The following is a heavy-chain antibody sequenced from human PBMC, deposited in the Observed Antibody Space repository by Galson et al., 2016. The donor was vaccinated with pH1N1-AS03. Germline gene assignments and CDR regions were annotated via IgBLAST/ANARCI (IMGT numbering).Heavy chain of an antibody. D-gene: IGHD3-3*01. Sequence: TLSLTCTVSGASINSGFDYWGWIRQPPGKGLEWIASIYDSVSTYYRPSLKSRVTISLDPSKNQFSLTLNSVTAADTAVYYCARSRYNFWSGSDSWGQGTLVTVSS. CDR1: GASINSGFDY. J-gene: IGHJ5*01. CDR3: ARSRYNFWSGSDS. CDR2: IYDSVST. V-gene: IGHV4-39*07.